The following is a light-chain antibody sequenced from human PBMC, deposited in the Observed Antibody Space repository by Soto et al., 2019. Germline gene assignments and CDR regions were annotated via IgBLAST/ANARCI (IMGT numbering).Light chain of an antibody. J-gene: IGLJ2*01. CDR1: SSVVGGYNY. CDR2: EVS. V-gene: IGLV2-14*01. Sequence: QSALTQPASVSGSPGQSITISCTGTSSVVGGYNYVSWYQQHPGKAPKLMIYEVSNRPSGVSNRFSGSKSGNTASLTISGLQAEDEADYYCSSYTSSSVVFGGGTKVTVL. CDR3: SSYTSSSVV.